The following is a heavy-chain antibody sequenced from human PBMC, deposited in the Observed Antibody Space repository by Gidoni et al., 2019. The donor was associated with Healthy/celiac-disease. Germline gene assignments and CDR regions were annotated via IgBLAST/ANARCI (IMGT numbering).Heavy chain of an antibody. D-gene: IGHD4-17*01. CDR1: GFTFDDYA. Sequence: EVQLVESGGGLVQPGRSLRLSCAASGFTFDDYAMHWVRQAPGKGLEWVSGISWNSGSIGYADSVKGRFTISRDNAKNSLYLQMNSLRAEDTALYYCAKDLMTTVTRYFDLWGRGTLVTVSS. J-gene: IGHJ2*01. CDR3: AKDLMTTVTRYFDL. V-gene: IGHV3-9*01. CDR2: ISWNSGSI.